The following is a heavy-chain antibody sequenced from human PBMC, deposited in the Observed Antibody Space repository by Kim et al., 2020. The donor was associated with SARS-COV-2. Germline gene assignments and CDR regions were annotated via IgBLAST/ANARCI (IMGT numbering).Heavy chain of an antibody. J-gene: IGHJ5*02. V-gene: IGHV4-34*01. D-gene: IGHD3-3*01. CDR1: GGSFSGYY. Sequence: SETLSLTCAVYGGSFSGYYWSWIRQPPGKGLEWIGEINHSGSTNYNPSLKSRVTISVDTSKNQFSLRLSSVTAADTAVYYCARGTHDFWSGYYPHRLNWFDPWGQGTLVTVSS. CDR3: ARGTHDFWSGYYPHRLNWFDP. CDR2: INHSGST.